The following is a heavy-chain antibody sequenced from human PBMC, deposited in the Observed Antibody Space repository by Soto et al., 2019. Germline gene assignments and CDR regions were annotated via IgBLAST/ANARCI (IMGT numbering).Heavy chain of an antibody. CDR2: ISNDGSNK. V-gene: IGHV3-30*18. CDR1: GFTFNNYG. Sequence: GGSLRLSCAASGFTFNNYGMNWVRQAPGKGLEWVAIISNDGSNKYYIESVRGRFTISRDNSKNMLFLQMNSLRVEDTAVYFCTKDGRFDSDGSLYYYYYGMDVWGQGTTVTVSS. CDR3: TKDGRFDSDGSLYYYYYGMDV. D-gene: IGHD2-15*01. J-gene: IGHJ6*02.